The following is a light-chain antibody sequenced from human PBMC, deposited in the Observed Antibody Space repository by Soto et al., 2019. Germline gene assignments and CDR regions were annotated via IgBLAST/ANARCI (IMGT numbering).Light chain of an antibody. CDR2: DAS. CDR1: QSVSSY. Sequence: EIVLSKSPATLSLSPGERATLSCRASQSVSSYLAWYQQKPGQAPRLLIYDASNRATGIPARFSGSGSGTDFTLTISSLEPEDFAIYYCQQRSNWPPITFGQGGRLEIK. V-gene: IGKV3-11*01. J-gene: IGKJ5*01. CDR3: QQRSNWPPIT.